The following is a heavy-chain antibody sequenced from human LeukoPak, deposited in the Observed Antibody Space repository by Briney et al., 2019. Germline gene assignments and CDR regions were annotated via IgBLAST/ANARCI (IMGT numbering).Heavy chain of an antibody. J-gene: IGHJ3*02. D-gene: IGHD2-21*02. CDR2: IYSGGST. CDR1: GFTVSSNY. V-gene: IGHV3-53*01. CDR3: ARESGVVTRVNAFDI. Sequence: GGSLRLSCSASGFTVSSNYMSWVRQAAGKGLEVVSVIYSGGSTYYADSVKRRFTTSSDNSKNTLYLQMNSMRAEDTAVYYCARESGVVTRVNAFDIWGQGTMVTVSS.